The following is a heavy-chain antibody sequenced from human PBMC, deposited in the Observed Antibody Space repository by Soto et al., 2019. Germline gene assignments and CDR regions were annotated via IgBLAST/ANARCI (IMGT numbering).Heavy chain of an antibody. CDR3: ARDSSAWPNYFDS. V-gene: IGHV3-23*01. CDR1: GFSISTPA. CDR2: FSGRSGDT. Sequence: GGSLRLSCVASGFSISTPALTWVRQAPGKGLEWVSSFSGRSGDTYYAASVKGRFTISGDSSKNTVILQMNNLRADDTALYYCARDSSAWPNYFDSWGQGIQVTVSS. D-gene: IGHD6-19*01. J-gene: IGHJ4*02.